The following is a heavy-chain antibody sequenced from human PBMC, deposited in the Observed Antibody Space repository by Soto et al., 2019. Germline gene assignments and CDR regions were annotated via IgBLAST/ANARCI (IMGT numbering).Heavy chain of an antibody. V-gene: IGHV3-30*18. CDR1: GFTFSAFA. CDR3: AKGVVREPAYFDD. D-gene: IGHD3-10*01. Sequence: QVQMVESGGGVAQPGGSLRLSCAVSGFTFSAFAMYWVRQAPGKGLEWVALISYDGRNEDYAESVRGRFTISRDNSKNTLYLDMNSLSAEDSAVYFCAKGVVREPAYFDDWGQGTQVTVSS. CDR2: ISYDGRNE. J-gene: IGHJ4*02.